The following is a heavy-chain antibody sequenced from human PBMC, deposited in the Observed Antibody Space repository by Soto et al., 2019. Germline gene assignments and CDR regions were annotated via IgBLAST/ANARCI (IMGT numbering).Heavy chain of an antibody. CDR2: IYKSTTT. J-gene: IGHJ5*01. V-gene: IGHV4-30-4*01. Sequence: SETLSLTCSVSGDSISTVDYFWAWIRQPPGQALEYIGYIYKSTTTYYNPPFESRVAIPLDTSKSQFSLNVTSVTAADTAVYFCARGRYCLTGRCFPNWFDSWGQGTLVTVSS. D-gene: IGHD2-15*01. CDR1: GDSISTVDYF. CDR3: ARGRYCLTGRCFPNWFDS.